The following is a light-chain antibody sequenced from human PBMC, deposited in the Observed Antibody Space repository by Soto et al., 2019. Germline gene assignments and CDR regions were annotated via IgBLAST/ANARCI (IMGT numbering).Light chain of an antibody. CDR1: SSDVGGFNY. CDR3: SSYTNINTRACV. CDR2: EVN. V-gene: IGLV2-8*01. Sequence: QSALTQPPSASGSPGQSVTISCSGTSSDVGGFNYVSWYQQHPGRAPKVLIYEVNKRPSGVPDRFSGSKSGSTASLTVSGLQAEDEAEYYCSSYTNINTRACVFGTGTKLTVL. J-gene: IGLJ1*01.